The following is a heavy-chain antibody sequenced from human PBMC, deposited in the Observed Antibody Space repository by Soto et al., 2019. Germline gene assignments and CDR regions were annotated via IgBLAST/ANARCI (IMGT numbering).Heavy chain of an antibody. CDR1: GGSISSYY. CDR2: IYYSGST. D-gene: IGHD6-19*01. J-gene: IGHJ3*02. V-gene: IGHV4-59*08. CDR3: ARHSKLWLLDAFDI. Sequence: QVQLQESGPGLVKPSETLSLTCTVSGGSISSYYWSWIRQPPGKGLEWIGYIYYSGSTNYNPSLKSRLTISVDTSKNQFPLKLSSVTAADTAVYYCARHSKLWLLDAFDIWGQGTMVTVSS.